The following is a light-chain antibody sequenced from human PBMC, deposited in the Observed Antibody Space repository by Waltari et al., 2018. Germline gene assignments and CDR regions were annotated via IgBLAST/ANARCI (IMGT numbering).Light chain of an antibody. CDR2: EVN. CDR3: SSYTSSTTLV. CDR1: RTDVGSSSR. Sequence: QSALTQPPSVSGSPGQSVTISCTGTRTDVGSSSRVSCYQQPPGSAPKVIIHEVNKRPSGVPDRFSGSKSGNTASLTISGLQPEDEADYYCSSYTSSTTLVFGGGTSLTVL. J-gene: IGLJ3*02. V-gene: IGLV2-18*02.